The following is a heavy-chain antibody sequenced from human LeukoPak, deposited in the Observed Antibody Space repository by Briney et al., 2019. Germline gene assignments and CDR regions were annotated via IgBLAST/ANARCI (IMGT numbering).Heavy chain of an antibody. CDR1: GFTFSSYG. CDR2: ISGSGGST. J-gene: IGHJ4*02. V-gene: IGHV3-23*01. CDR3: ARGLQLWDGRAY. D-gene: IGHD5-18*01. Sequence: PGGTLRLSCAASGFTFSSYGMSWVRQAPGKGLEWVSAISGSGGSTYYADSVKGRFTISRDNAKNSLYLQMNSLRAEDTAVYYCARGLQLWDGRAYWGQGTLVTVSS.